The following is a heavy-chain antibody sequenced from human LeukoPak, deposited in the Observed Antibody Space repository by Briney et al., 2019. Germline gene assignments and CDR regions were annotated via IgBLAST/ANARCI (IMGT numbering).Heavy chain of an antibody. CDR2: INPNSGGT. J-gene: IGHJ6*02. V-gene: IGHV1-2*04. D-gene: IGHD6-6*01. Sequence: ASVKVSCKASGGTFSSYAISWVRQAPGQGLEWMGWINPNSGGTNYAQKFQGWVTMTRDTSISTAYMELSRLRSDDTAVYYCARDLARTDYYGMDVWGQGTTVTVSS. CDR1: GGTFSSYA. CDR3: ARDLARTDYYGMDV.